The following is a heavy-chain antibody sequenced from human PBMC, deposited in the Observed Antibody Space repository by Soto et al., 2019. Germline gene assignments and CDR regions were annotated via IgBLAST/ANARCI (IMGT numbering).Heavy chain of an antibody. D-gene: IGHD3-10*01. J-gene: IGHJ6*02. CDR1: GGSLSSCAYY. Sequence: SETLSLTCTVSGGSLSSCAYYWSWIRQHPGKGLEWIGYIYYSGSTYYNPSLESRVTLSVDTSTKQFSLKLSSVTAADTAVYYCARSFEVRGVITAYYYYGMDXWGQGTTVTVSS. CDR3: ARSFEVRGVITAYYYYGMDX. V-gene: IGHV4-31*03. CDR2: IYYSGST.